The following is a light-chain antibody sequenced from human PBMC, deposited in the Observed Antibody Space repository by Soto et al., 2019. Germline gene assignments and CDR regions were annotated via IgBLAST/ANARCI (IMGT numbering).Light chain of an antibody. CDR1: QSVSTNY. J-gene: IGKJ1*01. CDR3: QQYGSSPQT. Sequence: EIVLTQSPGTLSLSPGERATLSCRASQSVSTNYLAWYQRKPGQAPRLLIYGASSRATGIPDRFRDSGSGTDFTLTITRLEPEDFAVYYCQQYGSSPQTFGQGTKVEIK. CDR2: GAS. V-gene: IGKV3-20*01.